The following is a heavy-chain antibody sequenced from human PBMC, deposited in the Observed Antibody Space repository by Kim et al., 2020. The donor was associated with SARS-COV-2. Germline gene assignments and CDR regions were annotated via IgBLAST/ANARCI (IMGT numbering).Heavy chain of an antibody. CDR1: GYTFVSYA. CDR2: INTGTRNT. J-gene: IGHJ4*02. Sequence: ASVKVSCKASGYTFVSYALHWVRQAPGQSLEWVGWINTGTRNTRVSEKLEGRVSITSDTSASTVFLELSSLTFEDTAVYYCVRDRVGTNHYWGQGTLVTVSS. D-gene: IGHD1-26*01. V-gene: IGHV1-3*04. CDR3: VRDRVGTNHY.